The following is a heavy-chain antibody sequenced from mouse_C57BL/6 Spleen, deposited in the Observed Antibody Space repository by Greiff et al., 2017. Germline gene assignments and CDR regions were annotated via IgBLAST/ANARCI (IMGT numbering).Heavy chain of an antibody. D-gene: IGHD1-1*02. CDR3: ARENYYGGSGDAMGY. V-gene: IGHV5-4*01. J-gene: IGHJ4*01. Sequence: EVQLVESGGGLVKPGGSLKLSCAASGFTFSSYAMSWVRQTPEKRLEWVATISDGGSYTYYPDNVKGRFTLSIDNAKNNLYLQMSHLKSEDTAMYYCARENYYGGSGDAMGYWGQGTSVTVSS. CDR2: ISDGGSYT. CDR1: GFTFSSYA.